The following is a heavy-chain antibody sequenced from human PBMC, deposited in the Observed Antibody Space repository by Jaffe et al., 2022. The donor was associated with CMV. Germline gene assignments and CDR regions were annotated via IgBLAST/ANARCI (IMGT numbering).Heavy chain of an antibody. CDR1: GFTFGDYA. J-gene: IGHJ6*03. V-gene: IGHV3-49*04. CDR2: IRSKAYGGTT. Sequence: EVQLVESGGVLVQPGRSLRLSCTTSGFTFGDYAMTWVRQSPGKGLEWISFIRSKAYGGTTEYAASVKGRFFTSRDDSKNIAYLQMNTLKIEDTAVYYCSRGLQYSKSSGVPYMDVWGKGTTVTVSS. D-gene: IGHD6-6*01. CDR3: SRGLQYSKSSGVPYMDV.